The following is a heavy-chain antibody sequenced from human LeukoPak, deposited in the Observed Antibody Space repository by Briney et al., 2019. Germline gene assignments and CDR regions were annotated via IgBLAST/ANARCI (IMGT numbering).Heavy chain of an antibody. D-gene: IGHD2-15*01. J-gene: IGHJ5*02. CDR2: IYPGDSDT. Sequence: GESLKISCKGSGYSFTSYWIGWVRQMPGKGLEWLGIIYPGDSDTKYSPSFQGQVTISADKSISTAYLQWSSLKASDTAMYYCANLWGYCSGGSCYSFDNWFDPWGQGTLVTVSS. CDR3: ANLWGYCSGGSCYSFDNWFDP. V-gene: IGHV5-51*01. CDR1: GYSFTSYW.